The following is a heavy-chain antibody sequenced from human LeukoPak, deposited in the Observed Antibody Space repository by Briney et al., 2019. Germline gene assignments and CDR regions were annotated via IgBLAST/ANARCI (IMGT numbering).Heavy chain of an antibody. CDR2: IKQDGSKI. CDR3: ARDRESAFDI. V-gene: IGHV3-7*01. D-gene: IGHD1-26*01. Sequence: GGSLRLSCAASGFTLSNYWMTWVRQAPGKGLEWVANIKQDGSKINYVDSVKGRFTISRDNAKHSLYLQMNSLRVEDTAVYYCARDRESAFDIWGQGTMVTVSS. CDR1: GFTLSNYW. J-gene: IGHJ3*02.